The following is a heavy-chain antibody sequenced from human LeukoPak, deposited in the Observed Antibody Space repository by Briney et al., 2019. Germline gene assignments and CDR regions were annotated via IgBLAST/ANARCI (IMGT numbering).Heavy chain of an antibody. CDR2: IYSGGST. Sequence: GGSLRLSCAASGFTVSSNYMSWVRQAPGKGLEWVSVIYSGGSTYYADSVKGRFTISRDNSKNTLYLQMNSLRAEDTAVYYCAKAISVGVGATGNYWGQGTLVTVSS. CDR3: AKAISVGVGATGNY. J-gene: IGHJ4*02. V-gene: IGHV3-53*01. D-gene: IGHD1-26*01. CDR1: GFTVSSNY.